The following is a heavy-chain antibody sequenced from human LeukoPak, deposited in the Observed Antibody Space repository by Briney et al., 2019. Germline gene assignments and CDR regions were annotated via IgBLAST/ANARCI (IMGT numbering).Heavy chain of an antibody. D-gene: IGHD3-22*01. Sequence: ASVTVSCKASGYTFTSYDINWVRQATGQGLEWMGWMNPNSGNTGYAQKFQGRVTMTRNTSISTAYMELSSLRSEDTAVYYCASFYYDSSGYYSAFDIWGQGTMVTVSS. CDR3: ASFYYDSSGYYSAFDI. CDR1: GYTFTSYD. CDR2: MNPNSGNT. V-gene: IGHV1-8*01. J-gene: IGHJ3*02.